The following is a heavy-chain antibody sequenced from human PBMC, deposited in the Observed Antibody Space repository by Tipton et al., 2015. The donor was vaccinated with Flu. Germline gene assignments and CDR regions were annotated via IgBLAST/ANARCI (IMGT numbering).Heavy chain of an antibody. V-gene: IGHV4-59*01. CDR2: IYYSGST. J-gene: IGHJ4*02. CDR3: ARVNPYYYDSSGYFDY. CDR1: GGSISSYY. Sequence: TLSLTYTVSGGSISSYYWSWIRQPPGKGLEWIGYIYYSGSTNYNPSLKSRVTISVDTSKNQFSLKLSSVTAADTAVYYCARVNPYYYDSSGYFDYGGQGTLVTVSS. D-gene: IGHD3-22*01.